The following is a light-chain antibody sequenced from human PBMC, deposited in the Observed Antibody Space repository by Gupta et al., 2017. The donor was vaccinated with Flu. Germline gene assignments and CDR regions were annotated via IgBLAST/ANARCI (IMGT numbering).Light chain of an antibody. V-gene: IGKV1-5*03. CDR3: LQYNSYPWT. CDR2: KAS. J-gene: IGKJ1*01. Sequence: GDRVTITWRASQSISSWLAWYQQKPGKAPKLLIYKASSLQSGVPSRFSGSGSGAEFTLTITSLQPDDFATYYCLQYNSYPWTFGQGTKVEIK. CDR1: QSISSW.